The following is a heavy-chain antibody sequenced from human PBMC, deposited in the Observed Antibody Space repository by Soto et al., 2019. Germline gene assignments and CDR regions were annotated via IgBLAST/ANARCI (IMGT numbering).Heavy chain of an antibody. CDR3: ARRWGRNFDY. CDR1: GGSISSSIYY. J-gene: IGHJ4*02. V-gene: IGHV4-39*01. CDR2: IYYSGST. D-gene: IGHD2-15*01. Sequence: PSETLSLTCTVSGGSISSSIYYWGWVRQPPGKGLEWIGSIYYSGSTYYNPSLKSRVTISVDTSKNQFSLKLSSVTAADTAVYYCARRWGRNFDYWGQGTLVTVSS.